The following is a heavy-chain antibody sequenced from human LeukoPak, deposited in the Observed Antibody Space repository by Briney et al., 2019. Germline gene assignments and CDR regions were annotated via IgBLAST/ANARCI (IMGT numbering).Heavy chain of an antibody. CDR3: ARGMGGYLFDY. J-gene: IGHJ4*02. CDR2: INHSGST. V-gene: IGHV4-38-2*02. D-gene: IGHD1-26*01. CDR1: GYSISSGYY. Sequence: PSETLSLTCTVSGYSISSGYYWGWIRQPPGKGLEWIGSINHSGSTYYNPSLKSRVTISVDTSKNQFSLKLSSVTAADTAVYYCARGMGGYLFDYWGQGTLVTVSS.